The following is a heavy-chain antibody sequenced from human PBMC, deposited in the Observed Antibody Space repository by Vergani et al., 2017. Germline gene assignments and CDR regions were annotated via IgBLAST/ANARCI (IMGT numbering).Heavy chain of an antibody. Sequence: EVQLVESGGGLVQPGGSLRLSCAASGFTFSSYEMNWVRQAPGKGLEWISYISSSGSTIYYADSVKGRFTISRDNAENSLYLHMNSLRAEDTAVYYCARDGIFRVADIYXMDVWGKGTTVTVSS. CDR2: ISSSGSTI. D-gene: IGHD3-3*01. CDR1: GFTFSSYE. CDR3: ARDGIFRVADIYXMDV. J-gene: IGHJ6*03. V-gene: IGHV3-48*03.